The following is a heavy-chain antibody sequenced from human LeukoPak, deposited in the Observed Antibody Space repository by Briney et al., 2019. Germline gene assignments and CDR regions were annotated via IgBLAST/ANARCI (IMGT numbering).Heavy chain of an antibody. D-gene: IGHD3-9*01. CDR3: ARASDILTGYPIFDY. J-gene: IGHJ4*02. Sequence: GGSLRLPCAASGFTFSSYWMSWVRQAPGKGLEWVANIKQDGSEKYYVDSVKGRFTISRDNAKNSLYLQMNSLRAEDTALYYCARASDILTGYPIFDYWGQGTLVTVSS. CDR2: IKQDGSEK. V-gene: IGHV3-7*03. CDR1: GFTFSSYW.